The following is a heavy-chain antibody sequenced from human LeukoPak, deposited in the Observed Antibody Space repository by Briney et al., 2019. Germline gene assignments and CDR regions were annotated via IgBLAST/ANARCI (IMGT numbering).Heavy chain of an antibody. V-gene: IGHV4-34*01. D-gene: IGHD1-1*01. CDR1: GGSFSGYY. CDR3: ARHLSGTTMAHYFDF. J-gene: IGHJ4*02. CDR2: IYSSGST. Sequence: SETLSLTCAVYGGSFSGYYWSWVRQSPGKGLEWLASIYSSGSTHSNPSLKSRVSISIDTSKNQFSLKLYSVTASDAAIYYCARHLSGTTMAHYFDFWGQGTLVTVSS.